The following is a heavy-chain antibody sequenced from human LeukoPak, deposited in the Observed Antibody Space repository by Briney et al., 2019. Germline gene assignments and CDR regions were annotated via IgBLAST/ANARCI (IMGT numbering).Heavy chain of an antibody. CDR1: GFTFSSYS. D-gene: IGHD6-13*01. J-gene: IGHJ4*02. CDR3: ARELSSSGRNY. CDR2: ISSSSSTI. Sequence: GGSLRLSCAASGFTFSSYSMNWVRQAPGKGLEWVSYISSSSSTIYYADSVKGRFTISRDNAKNSLYLQMNSLRAEDTAVYYCARELSSSGRNYWGQGTLVTVSS. V-gene: IGHV3-48*04.